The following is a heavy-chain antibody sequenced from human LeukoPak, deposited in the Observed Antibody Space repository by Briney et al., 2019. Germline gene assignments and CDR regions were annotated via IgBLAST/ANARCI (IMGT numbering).Heavy chain of an antibody. CDR2: IYYSGST. D-gene: IGHD2-15*01. CDR1: GGSISSYY. J-gene: IGHJ6*02. Sequence: PSETLSLTCTVSGGSISSYYWSWLWQPPGKGLEWIGYIYYSGSTNYNPSLKSRVTISVDTSKNQFSLKLSSVTAADTAVYYCARTVGYCSGGSCYGMDVWGQGTTVTVSS. V-gene: IGHV4-59*01. CDR3: ARTVGYCSGGSCYGMDV.